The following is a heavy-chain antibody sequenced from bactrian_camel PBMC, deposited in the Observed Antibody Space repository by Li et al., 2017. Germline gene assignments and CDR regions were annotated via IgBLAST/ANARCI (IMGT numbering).Heavy chain of an antibody. V-gene: IGHV3S6*01. CDR1: GDIYGTHC. CDR2: LGADVDT. Sequence: VQLVESGGDSVQTGGSLRLSCAAVGDIYGTHCINWFRQAPGKEREGVAGLGADVDTTYADSAKGRFTISKDNAKNTLYLQMNSLKPEDTAMYYCAADWAWSRGCGLRDSWSAFPYRGPGTQVTVS. CDR3: AADWAWSRGCGLRDSWSAFPY. D-gene: IGHD2*01. J-gene: IGHJ4*01.